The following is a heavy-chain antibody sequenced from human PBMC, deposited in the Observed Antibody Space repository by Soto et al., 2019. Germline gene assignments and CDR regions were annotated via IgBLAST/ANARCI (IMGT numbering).Heavy chain of an antibody. V-gene: IGHV1-46*01. Sequence: QVQLVQSGAEVKKPGASVKVSCKASGYIFTAYSMHWVRQAPGQGLEWMGVVNPSGGSTNYAQKFRDRLTMTRDTSTSTVYMYLSSLTSEDTAVYYCAREENCSDGVCYSEYFQRWGQGTLFTVSS. J-gene: IGHJ1*01. CDR2: VNPSGGST. CDR3: AREENCSDGVCYSEYFQR. CDR1: GYIFTAYS. D-gene: IGHD2-15*01.